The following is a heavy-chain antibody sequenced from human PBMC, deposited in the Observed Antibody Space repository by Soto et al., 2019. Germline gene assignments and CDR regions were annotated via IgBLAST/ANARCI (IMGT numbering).Heavy chain of an antibody. Sequence: SETLSLTCTVSGGSISSSSYYWGWIRQPPGKGLEWIGSIYYSGSTYYNPSLKSRVTISVDTSKNQFSLKLSSVTAADTAVYYCARRDYIWGSLYWGQGTLVTVS. V-gene: IGHV4-39*01. CDR3: ARRDYIWGSLY. CDR2: IYYSGST. J-gene: IGHJ4*02. CDR1: GGSISSSSYY. D-gene: IGHD3-16*01.